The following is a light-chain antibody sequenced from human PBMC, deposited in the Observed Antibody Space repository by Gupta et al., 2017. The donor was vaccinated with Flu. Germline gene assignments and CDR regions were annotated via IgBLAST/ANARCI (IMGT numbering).Light chain of an antibody. J-gene: IGLJ3*02. CDR1: SSNIGKNF. CDR2: ENS. Sequence: QSVLTQPPSVTAAPGQKVTISCSGSSSNIGKNFVSWSQQLPGTAPKLLIFENSNRPSGIPDRFSGSKSGTSATLGITGLQTGDEADYYCATWDSSLIAGVFGGGTTLTVL. CDR3: ATWDSSLIAGV. V-gene: IGLV1-51*02.